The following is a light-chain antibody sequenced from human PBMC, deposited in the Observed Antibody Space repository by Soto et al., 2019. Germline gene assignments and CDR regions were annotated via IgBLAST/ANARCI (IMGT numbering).Light chain of an antibody. CDR2: GAS. V-gene: IGKV3-15*01. CDR3: QQYGDSPRV. J-gene: IGKJ1*01. CDR1: QSVSSY. Sequence: EIVLTQSPATLSLSPCERATLSFRASQSVSSYLAWYQQKPGQAPRLLIYGASTRATGIPARFSGSGSGTEFTLTISSLQSEDFAVYYCQQYGDSPRVFGQGTKVDIK.